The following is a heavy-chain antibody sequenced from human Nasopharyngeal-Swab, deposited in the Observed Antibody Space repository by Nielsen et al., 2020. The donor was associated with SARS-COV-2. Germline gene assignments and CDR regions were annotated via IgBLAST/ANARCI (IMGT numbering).Heavy chain of an antibody. CDR3: ARDLRPRSQSGGQLSDYGMDV. J-gene: IGHJ6*02. Sequence: ASVKVSCKASGYTFTGYFMHWVRQAPGQGLEWMGRINPNSGATNYAQKFQGRVTMTRDTSISTAYMELSRLTSDDTAVYYCARDLRPRSQSGGQLSDYGMDVWGQGTTVTVSS. CDR2: INPNSGAT. D-gene: IGHD6-13*01. CDR1: GYTFTGYF. V-gene: IGHV1-2*06.